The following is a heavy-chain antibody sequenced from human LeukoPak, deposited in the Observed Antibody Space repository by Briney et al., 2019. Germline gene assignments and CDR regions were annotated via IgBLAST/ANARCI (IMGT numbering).Heavy chain of an antibody. CDR3: ATDRSFSYGSGTFDY. J-gene: IGHJ4*02. D-gene: IGHD3-10*01. V-gene: IGHV1-24*01. CDR1: GYTLTELS. CDR2: FDPEDGET. Sequence: ASVNVSFKVSGYTLTELSMHWVRQAPGKGLEWMGGFDPEDGETIYAQKFQGRVTMTEDTSTDTAYMELSSLRSEDTAVYYCATDRSFSYGSGTFDYWGQGTLVTVSS.